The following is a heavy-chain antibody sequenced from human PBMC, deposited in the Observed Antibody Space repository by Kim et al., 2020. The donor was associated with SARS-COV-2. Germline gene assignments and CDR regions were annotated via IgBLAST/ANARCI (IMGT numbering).Heavy chain of an antibody. V-gene: IGHV6-1*01. J-gene: IGHJ4*02. D-gene: IGHD3-10*01. Sequence: DYAISGKRRITINSDTSTNQFSLQLNTVTPEDTAVYYCARRSVDKGTDYWGQGTLVTVSS. CDR3: ARRSVDKGTDY.